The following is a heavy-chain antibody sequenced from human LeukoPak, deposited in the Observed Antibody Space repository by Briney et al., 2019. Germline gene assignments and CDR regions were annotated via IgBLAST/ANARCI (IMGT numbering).Heavy chain of an antibody. Sequence: GGSLRLSCAASGFTFSSYAMSWVRQTPGKGLEWVSAISASGASTYYADSVKGRFTISRDNSKNTLYLQMNSLRADDTAVYYCAKSGRTSCSTSCYYFDYWGQGTLVTVSP. CDR3: AKSGRTSCSTSCYYFDY. J-gene: IGHJ4*02. D-gene: IGHD2-2*01. CDR1: GFTFSSYA. V-gene: IGHV3-23*01. CDR2: ISASGAST.